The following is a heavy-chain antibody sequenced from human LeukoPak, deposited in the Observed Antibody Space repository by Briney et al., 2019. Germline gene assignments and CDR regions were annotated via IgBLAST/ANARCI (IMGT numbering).Heavy chain of an antibody. V-gene: IGHV1-8*01. D-gene: IGHD6-19*01. J-gene: IGHJ5*02. Sequence: GASVKVSCKASGYTFTSYDINWVRQATGQGLEWMGWMNPNSGNTGYAQKFQGRVTMTRNTSISTAYMELSSLRSEETAVYYCARGRYSSGWYSRLGNWFDPRGQGTLVTVSS. CDR3: ARGRYSSGWYSRLGNWFDP. CDR2: MNPNSGNT. CDR1: GYTFTSYD.